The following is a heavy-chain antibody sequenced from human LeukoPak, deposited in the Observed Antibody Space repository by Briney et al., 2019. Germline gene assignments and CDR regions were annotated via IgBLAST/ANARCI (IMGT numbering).Heavy chain of an antibody. J-gene: IGHJ4*02. CDR2: MNPNSGNT. V-gene: IGHV1-8*01. CDR1: GYTFTSYD. Sequence: ASVKVSCKASGYTFTSYDINWVRQATGQGLEWMGWMNPNSGNTGYVQKFQGRVTMTRNTSISTAYMELSSLRSEDTAVYYCARSSGYDSSGYYYDCFDYWGQGTLVTVSS. D-gene: IGHD3-22*01. CDR3: ARSSGYDSSGYYYDCFDY.